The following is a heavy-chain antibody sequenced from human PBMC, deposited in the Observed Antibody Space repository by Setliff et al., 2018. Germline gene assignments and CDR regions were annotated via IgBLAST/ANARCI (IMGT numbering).Heavy chain of an antibody. D-gene: IGHD3-3*01. V-gene: IGHV4-61*09. Sequence: SETLSLTCTVSGDSISSRRNYWGWFRQPAGKEPEWIGQIYTSWSTNYNPSLKSRVTISLDTFKNQFSLSLTSVTAEDTAVYYCARMSGFQYIDVWDKGTTVTVSS. CDR3: ARMSGFQYIDV. J-gene: IGHJ6*03. CDR2: IYTSWST. CDR1: GDSISSRRNY.